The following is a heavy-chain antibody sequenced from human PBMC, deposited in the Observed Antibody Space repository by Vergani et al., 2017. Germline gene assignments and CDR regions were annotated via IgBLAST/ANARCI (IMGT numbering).Heavy chain of an antibody. V-gene: IGHV1-69*02. Sequence: QVQLVQSGAEVKKPGSSVKVSCKASGGTFSSYTISWVRQAPGQGLEWMGRIIPILGIANYAQKFQGRVTITADKSPSTADMELSSLRSEDTAVYYCAVKMATIDYWYFDLWGRGTLVTVSS. J-gene: IGHJ2*01. CDR1: GGTFSSYT. D-gene: IGHD5-24*01. CDR3: AVKMATIDYWYFDL. CDR2: IIPILGIA.